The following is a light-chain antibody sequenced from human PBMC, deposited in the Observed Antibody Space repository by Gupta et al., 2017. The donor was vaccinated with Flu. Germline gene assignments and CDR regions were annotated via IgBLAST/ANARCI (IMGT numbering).Light chain of an antibody. CDR2: LGS. CDR1: QSLLHSNGYNY. Sequence: DIVMTQSPLSLPVTPGEPASISCRSSQSLLHSNGYNYLDWFLEKPGQSPQLLIYLGSNRAAGVPDRFSGSGSGTXFTLKIXRVEAADVGVYYCMQALETPITFGXGTRLEIK. CDR3: MQALETPIT. J-gene: IGKJ5*01. V-gene: IGKV2-28*01.